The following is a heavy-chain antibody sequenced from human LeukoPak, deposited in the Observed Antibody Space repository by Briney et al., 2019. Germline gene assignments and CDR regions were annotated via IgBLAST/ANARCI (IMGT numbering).Heavy chain of an antibody. CDR2: MSYSGTT. CDR1: GASITISNYS. D-gene: IGHD5-24*01. V-gene: IGHV4-39*07. Sequence: LETLSLTCTVSGASITISNYSWGWIRQPPGKGLEWIGRMSYSGTTYYNRSLKSRFPISVDTSRNQFSLKLSSVTAADTAVYYCARVRWLQLGHFDYWGQGSLVTVSS. J-gene: IGHJ4*02. CDR3: ARVRWLQLGHFDY.